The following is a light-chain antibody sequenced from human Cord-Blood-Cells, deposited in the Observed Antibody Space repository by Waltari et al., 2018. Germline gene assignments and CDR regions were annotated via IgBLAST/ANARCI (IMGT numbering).Light chain of an antibody. V-gene: IGKV1-39*01. J-gene: IGKJ3*01. Sequence: DIQITQSPSSLSASVGDRVTITCRASQSISSYLNWYQQKPGKAPKLLIYAASSLQSGVPSRFSGSGSGTDVTLTISSLQPEDFATYYCQQSDSTPSFTFGPGTKVDIK. CDR2: AAS. CDR1: QSISSY. CDR3: QQSDSTPSFT.